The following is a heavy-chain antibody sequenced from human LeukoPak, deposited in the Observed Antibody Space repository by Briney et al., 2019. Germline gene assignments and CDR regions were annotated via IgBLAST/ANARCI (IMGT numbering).Heavy chain of an antibody. Sequence: HPGGSLRLSCAASGFTVSSNCMTWVRQAPGKGLEWVSVIYSGGSTYYADSVKGRFTISRDNSKNTVYLQMNSLRAEDTAVYYCARGSGWYRPIDYWGQGTLVTVSS. V-gene: IGHV3-66*02. CDR1: GFTVSSNC. J-gene: IGHJ4*02. D-gene: IGHD6-19*01. CDR2: IYSGGST. CDR3: ARGSGWYRPIDY.